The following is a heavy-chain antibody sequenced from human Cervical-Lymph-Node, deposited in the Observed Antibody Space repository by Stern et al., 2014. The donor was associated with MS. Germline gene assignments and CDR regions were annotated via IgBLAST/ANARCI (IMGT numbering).Heavy chain of an antibody. Sequence: QITLKESGPVLVKPTETLTLTCSVSGFSLSNARMGVSWIRQPPGKALEWLAHIFSNDKKSYRTSLKSRLTISKDTSKSQVVLTMTNMDPVDTATYYCARSTYYYDSSGYYWYYYGMDVWGQGTTVTVSS. CDR1: GFSLSNARMG. V-gene: IGHV2-26*01. J-gene: IGHJ6*02. CDR3: ARSTYYYDSSGYYWYYYGMDV. CDR2: IFSNDKK. D-gene: IGHD3-22*01.